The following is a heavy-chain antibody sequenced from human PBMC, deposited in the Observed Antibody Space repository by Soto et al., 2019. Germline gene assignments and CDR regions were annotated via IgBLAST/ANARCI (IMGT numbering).Heavy chain of an antibody. J-gene: IGHJ5*02. D-gene: IGHD3-10*01. CDR3: ARVSVVWFGELLFSFDP. CDR2: ISAYNGNT. CDR1: GYTFTSYG. Sequence: ASVKVSCKASGYTFTSYGISWVRQAPGQGLEWMGWISAYNGNTNYAQKLQGRVTMTTDTSTRTAYMELRSLRSDDTAVYYCARVSVVWFGELLFSFDPWGQGTLVTVSS. V-gene: IGHV1-18*01.